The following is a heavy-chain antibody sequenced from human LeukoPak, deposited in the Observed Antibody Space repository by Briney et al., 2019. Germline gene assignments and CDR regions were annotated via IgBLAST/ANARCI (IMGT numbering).Heavy chain of an antibody. CDR3: ASDGGPFDY. V-gene: IGHV3-7*01. CDR1: GITFSGYW. D-gene: IGHD3-16*01. Sequence: GGSLRLSCTASGITFSGYWMSWVRQPPGKGLEWVANIKQAGSEKYYVDSVKGRFTTSRDDAKKSVYLQMNSLRAEDTAVYYCASDGGPFDYWGQGTLVTVSS. J-gene: IGHJ4*02. CDR2: IKQAGSEK.